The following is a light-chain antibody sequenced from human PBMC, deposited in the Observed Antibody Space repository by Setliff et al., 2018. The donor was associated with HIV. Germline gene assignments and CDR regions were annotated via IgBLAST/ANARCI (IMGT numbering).Light chain of an antibody. CDR2: RND. V-gene: IGLV1-47*01. Sequence: QSALTQPPSASGTPGQRVTFSCSGSNSDTGTNYVYWYQQLPGTAPTVLIYRNDQRPSGVPARFSGSKSGTSASLAISGLRSEDEADYYCAAWDDSLSSYGFGPGTKV. CDR1: NSDTGTNY. J-gene: IGLJ1*01. CDR3: AAWDDSLSSYG.